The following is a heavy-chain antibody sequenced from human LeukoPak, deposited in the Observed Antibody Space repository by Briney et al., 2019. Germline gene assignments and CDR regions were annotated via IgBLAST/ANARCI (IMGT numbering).Heavy chain of an antibody. CDR1: GYTLTELS. Sequence: GASVKVSCKVSGYTLTELSMHWVRQAPGKGLEWMGGFDPEDGETIYAQKFQGRVTMTEDTSTDTAYMELSSLRSEDTAVYYCATAKGPHRCNDSSAPNFYYYYYGMDVWGQGTTVTVSS. CDR3: ATAKGPHRCNDSSAPNFYYYYYGMDV. V-gene: IGHV1-24*01. J-gene: IGHJ6*02. CDR2: FDPEDGET. D-gene: IGHD3-22*01.